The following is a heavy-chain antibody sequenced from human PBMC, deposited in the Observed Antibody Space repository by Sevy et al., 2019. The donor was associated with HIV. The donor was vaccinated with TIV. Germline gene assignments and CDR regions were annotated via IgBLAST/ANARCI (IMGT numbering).Heavy chain of an antibody. J-gene: IGHJ3*02. V-gene: IGHV3-74*01. CDR1: GFTFSSYW. Sequence: GGSLRLSCAASGFTFSSYWMHWVRQAPGKGLVWVSRINSDGSSTSYADSVKGRFTISRDNSKNTLYLQMNSLRVEDTAVYYCARFPPERAFDIWGQGTMVTVSS. CDR3: ARFPPERAFDI. CDR2: INSDGSST.